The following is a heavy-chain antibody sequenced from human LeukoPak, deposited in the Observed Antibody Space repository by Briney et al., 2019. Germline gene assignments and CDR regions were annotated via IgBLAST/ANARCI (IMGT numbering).Heavy chain of an antibody. D-gene: IGHD3-10*01. CDR3: ARDPLGLGEPRPFDY. V-gene: IGHV1-18*01. J-gene: IGHJ4*02. CDR1: GYTFTSYA. CDR2: ISAYNGNT. Sequence: ASVKVSCKASGYTFTSYAMNWVRQAPGQGLEWMGWISAYNGNTNYAQKLQGRVTMTTDTSTSTAYMELRSLRSDDTAVYYCARDPLGLGEPRPFDYWGQGTLVTVSS.